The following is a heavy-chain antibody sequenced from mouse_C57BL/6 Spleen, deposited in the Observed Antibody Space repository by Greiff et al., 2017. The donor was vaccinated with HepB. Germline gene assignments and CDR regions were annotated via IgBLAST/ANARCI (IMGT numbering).Heavy chain of an antibody. CDR3: ARSRYYDYDSFAFDY. D-gene: IGHD2-4*01. V-gene: IGHV1-55*01. CDR1: GYTFTSYW. J-gene: IGHJ4*01. CDR2: IYPGSGST. Sequence: QVQLQQPGAELVKPGASVKMSCKASGYTFTSYWITWVKQRPGQGLEWIGDIYPGSGSTNYNEKFKSKATLTVDTSSSTAYMQLSSLTSEDSAVYYCARSRYYDYDSFAFDYWGQGTSVTVYS.